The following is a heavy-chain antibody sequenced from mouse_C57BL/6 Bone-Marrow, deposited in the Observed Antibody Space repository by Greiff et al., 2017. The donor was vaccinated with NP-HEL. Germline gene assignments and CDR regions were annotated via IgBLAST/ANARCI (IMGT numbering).Heavy chain of an antibody. J-gene: IGHJ2*01. CDR2: IDPETGGT. Sequence: QVQLKQSGAELVRPGASVTLSCKASGYTFTDYEMHWVKQTPVHGLEWIGAIDPETGGTAYNQKFKGKAILTADKSSSTAYMELRSLTSEDSAVYYCTRGDITTVVADYWGQGTTLTVSS. CDR1: GYTFTDYE. CDR3: TRGDITTVVADY. V-gene: IGHV1-15*01. D-gene: IGHD1-1*01.